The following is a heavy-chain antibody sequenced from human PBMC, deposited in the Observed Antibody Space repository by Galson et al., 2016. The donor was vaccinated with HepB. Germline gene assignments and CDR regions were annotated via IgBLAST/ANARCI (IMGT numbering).Heavy chain of an antibody. CDR1: GGSISSGGYY. Sequence: TLYLTCTVSGGSISSGGYYWSWIRQHPGKGLEWIGYIYHSGSTYYNPSLKSRVSISVDTSKNQFSLRLRSVTAADTAVYYCASNRSSGSGNFGYWGQGTLVTVSS. V-gene: IGHV4-31*03. CDR3: ASNRSSGSGNFGY. J-gene: IGHJ4*02. CDR2: IYHSGST. D-gene: IGHD3-10*01.